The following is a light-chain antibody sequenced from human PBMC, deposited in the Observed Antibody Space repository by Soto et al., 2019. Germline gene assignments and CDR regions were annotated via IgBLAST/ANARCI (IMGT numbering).Light chain of an antibody. CDR3: QQYNSYNT. CDR2: DAS. V-gene: IGKV1-5*02. J-gene: IGKJ2*01. CDR1: RGFIGW. Sequence: DIQMTQSLPTWSPSVGEKATIIGRAIRGFIGWLAWYQQKPGKAPKLLIYDASSLESGVPSRFSGSGSGTEFTLTISSLQPDDFATYYCQQYNSYNTFGQGTKLEIK.